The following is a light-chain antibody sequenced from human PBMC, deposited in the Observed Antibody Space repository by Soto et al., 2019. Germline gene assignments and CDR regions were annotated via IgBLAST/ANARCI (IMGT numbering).Light chain of an antibody. CDR2: DAS. J-gene: IGKJ1*01. V-gene: IGKV3-11*01. CDR1: QSVSSY. CDR3: QQRSNKGG. Sequence: EIVLTQSPATLSLSPGEIATLSCRASQSVSSYLAWYQQKPGQAPRLLIYDASNRATGIPARFSGSGSVTDFTLTLSSREPEDCAVDYCQQRSNKGGVGQGTKVEIK.